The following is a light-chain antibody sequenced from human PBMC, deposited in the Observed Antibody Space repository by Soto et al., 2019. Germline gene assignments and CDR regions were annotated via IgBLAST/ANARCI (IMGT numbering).Light chain of an antibody. V-gene: IGLV2-14*01. CDR1: SSDVGGYDY. CDR3: SSYSISTAYL. J-gene: IGLJ1*01. Sequence: QSFLTQPASLSGSPGQSHTISCTGTSSDVGGYDYVSWYQLHPGKAPKLMVFEVSNRPSGVSYRFSGSKSGNTASLTISGLQAEDEADYFCSSYSISTAYLFGTGTKVTVL. CDR2: EVS.